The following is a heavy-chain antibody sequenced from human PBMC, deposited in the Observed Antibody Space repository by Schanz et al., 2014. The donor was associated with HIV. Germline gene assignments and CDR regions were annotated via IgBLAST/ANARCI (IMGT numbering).Heavy chain of an antibody. D-gene: IGHD3-22*01. V-gene: IGHV3-23*01. CDR1: GFTFSSYA. CDR3: ARGRGTYNSGYYNPLDY. J-gene: IGHJ4*02. Sequence: EVKLSESGGGLVQPGGSLRLSCVASGFTFSSYAMSWVRQAPGKGLQWVSTITGSGANTYYTDSMRARFTISRDNSKNTLYLQLNSLRAEDTAVYYCARGRGTYNSGYYNPLDYWGQGSLVTVSS. CDR2: ITGSGANT.